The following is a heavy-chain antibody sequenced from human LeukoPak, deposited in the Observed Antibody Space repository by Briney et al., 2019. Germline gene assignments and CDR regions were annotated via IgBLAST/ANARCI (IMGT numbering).Heavy chain of an antibody. CDR2: ISSSSSYI. D-gene: IGHD2-2*01. V-gene: IGHV3-21*01. J-gene: IGHJ4*02. Sequence: GGSLRLSCAASGLTFRNYAMSWVRQAPGKGLEWVSSISSSSSYIYYADSVKGRFTISRDNAKNSLYLQMNSLRAEDTAVYYCARLGYCSSTSCYPDYWGQGTLVTVSS. CDR3: ARLGYCSSTSCYPDY. CDR1: GLTFRNYA.